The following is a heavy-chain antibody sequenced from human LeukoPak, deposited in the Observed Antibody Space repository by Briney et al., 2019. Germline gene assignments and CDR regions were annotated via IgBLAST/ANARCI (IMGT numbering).Heavy chain of an antibody. Sequence: PGGSLRLSCAASGFTFSSYSMNWVRQAPGKGLEYVSAIDSNGGSTYYADSVKGRFTISRDNSKNTLYLQMSGLRAEDTAVYYCVKYSSGLDYWGQGTLVTVSS. CDR2: IDSNGGST. V-gene: IGHV3-64D*06. CDR1: GFTFSSYS. D-gene: IGHD6-19*01. J-gene: IGHJ4*02. CDR3: VKYSSGLDY.